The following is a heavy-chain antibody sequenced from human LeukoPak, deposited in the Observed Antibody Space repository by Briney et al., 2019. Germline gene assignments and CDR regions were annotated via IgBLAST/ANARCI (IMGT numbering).Heavy chain of an antibody. CDR1: GFTFSSYA. J-gene: IGHJ4*02. CDR2: ISGSGGST. Sequence: AGGSLRLSCAASGFTFSSYAMSWVRQAPGKGLEWVSAISGSGGSTYYADSVKGRFTISRDNSKNTLYLQMNSLRSEDTALYYCARDWGTSSLYLVNWGQGTLVTVSS. D-gene: IGHD6-6*01. V-gene: IGHV3-23*01. CDR3: ARDWGTSSLYLVN.